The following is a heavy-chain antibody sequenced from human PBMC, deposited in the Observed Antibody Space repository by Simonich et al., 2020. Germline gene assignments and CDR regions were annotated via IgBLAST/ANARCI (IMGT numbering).Heavy chain of an antibody. CDR1: GFTFSSYS. CDR3: ARDSSYYAFDI. J-gene: IGHJ3*02. V-gene: IGHV3-48*01. D-gene: IGHD5-12*01. CDR2: ISSSGSTI. Sequence: EVQLVESGGGLVQPGGSLRLSCAASGFTFSSYSMNWVRQAPGKGLEWVSYISSSGSTIYYADSVKGRFTISRDNAKNSLYLQMNSLRAEDTAVYYCARDSSYYAFDIWGQGTMVTVSS.